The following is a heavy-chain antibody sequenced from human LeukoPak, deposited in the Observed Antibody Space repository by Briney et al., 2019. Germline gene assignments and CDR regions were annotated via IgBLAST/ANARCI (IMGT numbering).Heavy chain of an antibody. CDR3: ARDLGGYTSSSGY. Sequence: PGGSLRLACAASGFTFSSYRMYWVRQPPGEGLVWLSRINSDGGDITYADSVKGRFTISRDNAKNTLYLQMNSLRAEDTAVYYCARDLGGYTSSSGYWGQGTLVTVSS. J-gene: IGHJ4*02. CDR2: INSDGGDI. V-gene: IGHV3-74*01. CDR1: GFTFSSYR. D-gene: IGHD6-6*01.